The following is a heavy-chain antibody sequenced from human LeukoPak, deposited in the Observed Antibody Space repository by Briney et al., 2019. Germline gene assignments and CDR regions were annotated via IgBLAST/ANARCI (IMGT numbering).Heavy chain of an antibody. CDR2: ITTSGTNE. CDR1: GFTFSSYE. Sequence: GGSLRLSCAASGFTFSSYEMNWVRQAPGKGLEWVAYITTSGTNEYYADSVKGRFTISRDNAKNSLYLQMNSLRAEDTAVYYCASLKNSGWGNAFHFWGQGTMVTVSS. CDR3: ASLKNSGWGNAFHF. J-gene: IGHJ3*01. V-gene: IGHV3-48*03. D-gene: IGHD6-19*01.